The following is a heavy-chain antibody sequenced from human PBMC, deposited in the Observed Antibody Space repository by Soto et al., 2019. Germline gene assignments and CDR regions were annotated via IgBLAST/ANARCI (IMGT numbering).Heavy chain of an antibody. CDR2: IIPIFGTA. V-gene: IGHV1-69*12. CDR3: ATRELAYYEFWSGYSLH. J-gene: IGHJ4*02. CDR1: GGTFSSYA. Sequence: QVQLVQSGAEVKKPGSSVKVSCKASGGTFSSYAISWVRQAPGQGLEWMGGIIPIFGTANYAQKFQGRVTITADESTRTAYMELSSRRAEDTAVYYCATRELAYYEFWSGYSLHRGQGTLVTVSS. D-gene: IGHD3-3*01.